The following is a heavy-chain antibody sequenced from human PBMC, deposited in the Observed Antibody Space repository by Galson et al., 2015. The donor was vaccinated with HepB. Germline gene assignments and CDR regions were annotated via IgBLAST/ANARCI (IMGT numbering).Heavy chain of an antibody. Sequence: CAASGFTVSSNYMSWVRQAPGKGLEWVSVIYSGGSTYYADSVKGRFTISRDNSKNTLYLQMNSLRAEDTAVYYCARGGPVGYYYDSSGYYLGYWGQGTLVTVSS. CDR3: ARGGPVGYYYDSSGYYLGY. D-gene: IGHD3-22*01. CDR1: GFTVSSNY. V-gene: IGHV3-66*01. CDR2: IYSGGST. J-gene: IGHJ4*02.